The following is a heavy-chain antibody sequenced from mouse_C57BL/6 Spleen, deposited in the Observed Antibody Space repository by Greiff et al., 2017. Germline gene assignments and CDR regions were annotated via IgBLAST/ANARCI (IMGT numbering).Heavy chain of an antibody. CDR2: ISSGSSTI. D-gene: IGHD1-1*01. J-gene: IGHJ2*01. Sequence: EVKLEESGGGLVKPGGSLKLSCAASGFTFSDYGMHWVRQAPEKGLEWVAYISSGSSTIYYADTVKGRFTISRDNAKNTLFLQMTSLRSEDTAMYYCARGGYYGSSYSDYWGQGTTLTVSS. CDR1: GFTFSDYG. CDR3: ARGGYYGSSYSDY. V-gene: IGHV5-17*01.